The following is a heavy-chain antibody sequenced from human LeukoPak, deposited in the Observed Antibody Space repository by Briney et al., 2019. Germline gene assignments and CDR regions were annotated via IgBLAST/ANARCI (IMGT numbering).Heavy chain of an antibody. V-gene: IGHV4-34*01. CDR2: IDHSGST. J-gene: IGHJ6*02. CDR1: GGSFSGYY. D-gene: IGHD6-6*01. CDR3: ARGLSSDHYYGMDV. Sequence: SETLSLTCAVYGGSFSGYYWSWIRQPPGKGLEWIGEIDHSGSTNYNPSLKSRVTISVDTSKNQFSLKLSSVTAADTAVHYCARGLSSDHYYGMDVWGQGTTVTVSS.